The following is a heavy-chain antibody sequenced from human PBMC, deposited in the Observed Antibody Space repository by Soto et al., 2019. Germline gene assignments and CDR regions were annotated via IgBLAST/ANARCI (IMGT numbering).Heavy chain of an antibody. V-gene: IGHV1-3*01. Sequence: QVPLVQSGAEVKKPGASVKVSCKASGYTFTSYAMHWVRQAPGQRLEWMGWINAGNGNTKYSQKFQGRVTITRDTSASTAYMELSSLRSEDTAVYYCARGRYCSGGSCLYYFDYWGQGTLVTVSS. CDR1: GYTFTSYA. CDR3: ARGRYCSGGSCLYYFDY. CDR2: INAGNGNT. J-gene: IGHJ4*02. D-gene: IGHD2-15*01.